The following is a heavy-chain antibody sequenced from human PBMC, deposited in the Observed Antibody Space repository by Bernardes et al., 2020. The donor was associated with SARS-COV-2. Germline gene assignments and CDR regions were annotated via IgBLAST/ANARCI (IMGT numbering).Heavy chain of an antibody. CDR3: AKDGVAYDSSGYYARQLDY. D-gene: IGHD3-22*01. Sequence: VGSLRLSCAASGFTFSSYAMSWVRQAPGKGLEWVSAISDSGENTYYANSVEGRFTISRDNSKNTLHLQMNGLRAEDTAVYYCAKDGVAYDSSGYYARQLDYWGQGTMVSVYS. J-gene: IGHJ4*02. CDR2: ISDSGENT. V-gene: IGHV3-23*01. CDR1: GFTFSSYA.